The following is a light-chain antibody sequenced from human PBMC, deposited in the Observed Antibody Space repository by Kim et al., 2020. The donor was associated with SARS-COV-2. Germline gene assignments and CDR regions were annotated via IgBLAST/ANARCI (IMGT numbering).Light chain of an antibody. J-gene: IGKJ4*01. CDR3: QQYYSTPLT. Sequence: DNVMTQSPDSLAVSLGERATINCKSSQSVLHSSNNKNYLAWFQQKPGQPPNLLIYWASTRASGVPDRFSGSGSGTDFTLTISSLQAEDVAVYYCQQYYSTPLTFGGGTKVGIK. CDR2: WAS. V-gene: IGKV4-1*01. CDR1: QSVLHSSNNKNY.